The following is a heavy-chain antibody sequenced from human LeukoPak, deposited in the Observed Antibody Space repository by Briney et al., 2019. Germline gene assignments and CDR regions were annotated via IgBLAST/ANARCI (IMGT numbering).Heavy chain of an antibody. CDR2: ISGSDDIT. V-gene: IGHV3-23*01. J-gene: IGHJ4*02. CDR3: ARARAVAGGFDY. Sequence: GGSLRLSCAASGFTFSSYAMSWVRQAPEKGLEWVSGISGSDDITYYVDSVKGRFTISRDNSKNTLYLQMNSLRAEDTAVYYCARARAVAGGFDYWGQGTLVTVSS. D-gene: IGHD6-19*01. CDR1: GFTFSSYA.